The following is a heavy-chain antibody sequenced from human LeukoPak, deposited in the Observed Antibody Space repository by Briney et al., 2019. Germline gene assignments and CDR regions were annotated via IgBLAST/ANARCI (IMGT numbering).Heavy chain of an antibody. CDR2: IHAYNGNT. D-gene: IGHD4-17*01. CDR1: GYTFTRYG. J-gene: IGHJ5*02. Sequence: GASVKASCKASGYTFTRYGISWVRQAAGQGLEGMGWIHAYNGNTNYAQKLHGRVTMTTETSTRTDYMEQRSLRSDDTAVYYCARGTNTTVKRWFDPWGQGTLVTVSS. CDR3: ARGTNTTVKRWFDP. V-gene: IGHV1-18*01.